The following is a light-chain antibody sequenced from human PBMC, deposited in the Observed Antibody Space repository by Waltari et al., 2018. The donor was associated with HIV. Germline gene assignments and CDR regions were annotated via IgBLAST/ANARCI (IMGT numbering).Light chain of an antibody. V-gene: IGLV2-8*01. CDR2: EVN. CDR1: SSDVGRYDY. CDR3: SSYAGINPVV. Sequence: QSALTQPPSASGSPGQSVTISCTGTSSDVGRYDYVSWYQQPPGKAPNLLIFEVNKRPSGFPDRFSGSKSGNTASLTVSGLQAEDEAEYSCSSYAGINPVVFGGGTKLTVL. J-gene: IGLJ2*01.